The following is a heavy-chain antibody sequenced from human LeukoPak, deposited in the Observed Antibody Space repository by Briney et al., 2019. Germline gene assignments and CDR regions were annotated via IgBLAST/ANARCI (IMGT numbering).Heavy chain of an antibody. CDR3: ARDPSDLWFGELLGYYYGMDV. Sequence: EASVKVSCKASGFTFTSHDYNWVRQATGQGLEWMGWMNPNSGNTGYAQKLQGRVTMTTDTSTSTAYMELRSLRSDDTAVYYCARDPSDLWFGELLGYYYGMDVWGQGTTVTVSS. J-gene: IGHJ6*02. V-gene: IGHV1-8*01. D-gene: IGHD3-10*01. CDR2: MNPNSGNT. CDR1: GFTFTSHD.